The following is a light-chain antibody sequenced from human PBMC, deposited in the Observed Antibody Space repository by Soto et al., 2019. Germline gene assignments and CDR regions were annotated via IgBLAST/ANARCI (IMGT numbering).Light chain of an antibody. V-gene: IGKV1-39*01. Sequence: DLSVTQSPSSLSASIGDRVTITCRASQSISTSLNWYQQKPGKAPQLLIYAASSLQSGVPSRFSGGGSGTDFTLTISSLQPEDFATYYCQQTYHTPLTFGGGTKVEIK. CDR2: AAS. J-gene: IGKJ4*01. CDR1: QSISTS. CDR3: QQTYHTPLT.